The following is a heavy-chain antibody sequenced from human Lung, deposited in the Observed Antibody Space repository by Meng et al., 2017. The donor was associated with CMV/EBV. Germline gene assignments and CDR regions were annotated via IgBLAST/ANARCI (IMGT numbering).Heavy chain of an antibody. V-gene: IGHV3-21*01. D-gene: IGHD3-9*01. Sequence: LSCAASFFPFLLSSMNWVRQAPGKGLEWVSSISSSSSYIYYADSVKGRFTISRDNAKNSLYLQMNSLRAEDTAVYYCARDLYDILTGYYKGYYGMDVWXKGTX. CDR1: FFPFLLSS. J-gene: IGHJ6*04. CDR2: ISSSSSYI. CDR3: ARDLYDILTGYYKGYYGMDV.